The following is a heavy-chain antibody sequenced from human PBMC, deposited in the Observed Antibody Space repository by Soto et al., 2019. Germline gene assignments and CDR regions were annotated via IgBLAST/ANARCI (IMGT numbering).Heavy chain of an antibody. V-gene: IGHV4-59*08. J-gene: IGHJ6*03. Sequence: SETLSLTCTVSGGSISGYYWSWIRQPPGKGLEWIGYIYYSGSTNYNPSLKSRVTISIDTPKNQFSLKLSSVTAADTAVYYCARVSSSWDYYYYMDVWGKGTTVTVSS. CDR3: ARVSSSWDYYYYMDV. CDR1: GGSISGYY. D-gene: IGHD6-13*01. CDR2: IYYSGST.